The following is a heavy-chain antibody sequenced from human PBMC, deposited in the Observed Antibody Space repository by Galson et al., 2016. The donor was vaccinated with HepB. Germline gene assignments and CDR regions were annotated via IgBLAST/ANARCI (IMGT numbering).Heavy chain of an antibody. CDR3: ARERFCSSATCYVGDAFHI. V-gene: IGHV3-7*05. J-gene: IGHJ3*02. D-gene: IGHD2-2*01. Sequence: SLRLSCAASGFTFSDHYMDWVRQAPGKGLEWVAGIKQDGSEKYYVDSVKGRFTISRDNAKNSLYVQMDSLRAEDTAVYFCARERFCSSATCYVGDAFHIGGQGTMVTVSS. CDR1: GFTFSDHY. CDR2: IKQDGSEK.